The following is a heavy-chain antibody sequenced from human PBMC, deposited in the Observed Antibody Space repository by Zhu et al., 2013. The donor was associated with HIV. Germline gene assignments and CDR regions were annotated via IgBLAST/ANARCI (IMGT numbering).Heavy chain of an antibody. D-gene: IGHD2-2*01. J-gene: IGHJ5*02. CDR2: ISGSGGST. CDR3: AKDHYCSSTSCYVPWFDP. Sequence: EVQLLESGGGLVQPGGSLRLSCAASGFTFSSYAMSWVRQAPGKGLEWVSAISGSGGSTYYADSVKGRFTISRDNSKNTLYLQMNSLRAEDTAVYYCAKDHYCSSTSCYVPWFDPWGQGTLVTVSS. CDR1: GFTFSSYA. V-gene: IGHV3-23*01.